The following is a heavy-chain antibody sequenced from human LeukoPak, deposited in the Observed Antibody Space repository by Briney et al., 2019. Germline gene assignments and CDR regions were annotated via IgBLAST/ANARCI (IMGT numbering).Heavy chain of an antibody. CDR2: INSDGSST. J-gene: IGHJ4*02. D-gene: IGHD5-18*01. Sequence: GGFLRLSCAASGFTFSSYWMHWVRQAPGKGLVWVSRINSDGSSTNDADSVKGRFTISRDNDKNTLYLQMNRLRAEDTAVYYCARVRGYNYGYNYWGQGTLVTVSS. V-gene: IGHV3-74*01. CDR3: ARVRGYNYGYNY. CDR1: GFTFSSYW.